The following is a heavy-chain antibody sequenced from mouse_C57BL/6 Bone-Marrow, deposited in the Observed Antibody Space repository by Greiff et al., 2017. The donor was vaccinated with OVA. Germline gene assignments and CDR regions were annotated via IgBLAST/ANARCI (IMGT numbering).Heavy chain of an antibody. CDR1: GFTFTDYY. CDR3: ARYAGFWYFDV. Sequence: EVQLVESGGGLVQPGGSLSLSCAASGFTFTDYYMSWVRQPPGKALEWLGFIRNKANGYTTEYSASVKGRFTISRDNSQSILYLQMNALGAEDSATYYCARYAGFWYFDVWGTGTTVTVSS. J-gene: IGHJ1*03. V-gene: IGHV7-3*01. CDR2: IRNKANGYTT.